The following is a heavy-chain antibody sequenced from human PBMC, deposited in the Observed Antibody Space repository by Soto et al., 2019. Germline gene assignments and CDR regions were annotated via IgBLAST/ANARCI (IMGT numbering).Heavy chain of an antibody. CDR1: GYTFTSYA. Sequence: ASVKVSCKASGYTFTSYAMHWVRQAPGQRLEWMGWINAGNGNTKYSQKFQGRVTITRDTSASTAYMELSSLRSEDTAVYYCARDRSYYDFWSGPWFDPWGQGTLVTVSS. D-gene: IGHD3-3*01. CDR3: ARDRSYYDFWSGPWFDP. CDR2: INAGNGNT. V-gene: IGHV1-3*01. J-gene: IGHJ5*02.